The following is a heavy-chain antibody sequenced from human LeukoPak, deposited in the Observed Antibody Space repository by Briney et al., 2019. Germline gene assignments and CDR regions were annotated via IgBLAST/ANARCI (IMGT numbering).Heavy chain of an antibody. V-gene: IGHV1-46*01. CDR2: INPSGGRT. CDR3: ARDLARAAAPYGMDV. D-gene: IGHD6-13*01. J-gene: IGHJ6*02. Sequence: ASVKVSCKASGYTFTRYYLHWVRQAPGQGLEWMGIINPSGGRTNNAQQFQGRVTMTRDTSTSTVYMQLSSLRSEDTAVYYCARDLARAAAPYGMDVWGQGTTVTVSS. CDR1: GYTFTRYY.